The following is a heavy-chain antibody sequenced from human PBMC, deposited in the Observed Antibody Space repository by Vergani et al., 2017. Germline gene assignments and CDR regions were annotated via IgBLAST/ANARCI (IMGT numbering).Heavy chain of an antibody. D-gene: IGHD5-24*01. CDR1: GFSFSDHY. J-gene: IGHJ3*02. Sequence: QVQLVESGGGLVKPGGSLRLSCAASGFSFSDHYMTWIRQAPGKGLEWVSYISNSGNTIEYADSVKGRFSITRDNAKSSLFLQMDSLRAEDPAVYYCARDHRDYNNYPGNFDIWGQGSMVTVSS. V-gene: IGHV3-11*01. CDR2: ISNSGNTI. CDR3: ARDHRDYNNYPGNFDI.